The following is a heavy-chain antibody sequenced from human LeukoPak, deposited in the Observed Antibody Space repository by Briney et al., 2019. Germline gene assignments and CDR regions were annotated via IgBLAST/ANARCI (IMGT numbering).Heavy chain of an antibody. CDR3: ATDPNLYQLLYQGSIDI. Sequence: GGSLRLSCAASGFTFDDYAMHWVRQAPGKGLEWVSGISWNSGSIGYADSVKGRFTISRDNAKNSLYLQMNSLRSEDTAVYYCATDPNLYQLLYQGSIDIWGQGTMVTVSS. V-gene: IGHV3-9*01. J-gene: IGHJ3*02. D-gene: IGHD2-2*02. CDR2: ISWNSGSI. CDR1: GFTFDDYA.